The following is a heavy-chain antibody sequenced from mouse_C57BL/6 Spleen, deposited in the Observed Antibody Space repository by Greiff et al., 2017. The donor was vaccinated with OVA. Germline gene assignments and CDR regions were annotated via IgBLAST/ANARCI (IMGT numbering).Heavy chain of an antibody. CDR1: GYTFTSYW. V-gene: IGHV1-50*01. Sequence: QVQLQQPGAELVKPGASVKLSCKASGYTFTSYWMQWVKQRPGQGLEWIGEIDPSDSYTNYNQKFKGKATLTVDTSSSTAYMQLSSLTSEDSAVYYCARYGSNCLFAYWGQGTLVTVSA. D-gene: IGHD1-1*01. CDR2: IDPSDSYT. CDR3: ARYGSNCLFAY. J-gene: IGHJ3*01.